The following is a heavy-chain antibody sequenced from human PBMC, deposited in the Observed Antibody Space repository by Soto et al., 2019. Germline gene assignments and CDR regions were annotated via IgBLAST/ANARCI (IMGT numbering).Heavy chain of an antibody. D-gene: IGHD2-2*01. CDR3: ASLMRYCRGTSCPYGMDV. Sequence: ESLKISCKGSGYSFTNYWIGWVRPMPRESPEWMGINYPGDSGTRYSPSFQGQVTISADKSISTAYLQWSSLKASDTAMYYCASLMRYCRGTSCPYGMDVWGQGTTVTVSS. CDR2: NYPGDSGT. CDR1: GYSFTNYW. J-gene: IGHJ6*02. V-gene: IGHV5-51*01.